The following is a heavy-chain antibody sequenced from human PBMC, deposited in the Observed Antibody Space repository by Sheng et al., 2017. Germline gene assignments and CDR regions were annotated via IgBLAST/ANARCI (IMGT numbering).Heavy chain of an antibody. Sequence: QVQLVESGGGVVQPGRSLRLSCAASGFTFSSYGMHWVRQAPGKGLEWVADVWYDGSNKYYADSVKGRFTISRDNSKNTLYLQMNSLRAEDTAVYYCARGGREYDILTGLYQGKGSDAFDIWGQGTMVTVSS. CDR1: GFTFSSYG. D-gene: IGHD3-9*01. J-gene: IGHJ3*02. CDR2: VWYDGSNK. CDR3: ARGGREYDILTGLYQGKGSDAFDI. V-gene: IGHV3-33*01.